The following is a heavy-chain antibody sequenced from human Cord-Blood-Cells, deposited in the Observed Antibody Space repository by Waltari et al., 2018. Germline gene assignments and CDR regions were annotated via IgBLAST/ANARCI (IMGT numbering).Heavy chain of an antibody. J-gene: IGHJ3*02. CDR1: GGSFSGYH. CDR2: INHSGRT. V-gene: IGHV4-34*01. D-gene: IGHD6-6*01. CDR3: ARVERYSSSSFAFDI. Sequence: QVQLPQSGAGMLQLSGTLSLPCAVYGGSFSGYHWSWIPTSPGKGLEWIGEINHSGRTNYNPSLKSRVTISVDTSKNQFSLKLSSVTAADTAVYYCARVERYSSSSFAFDIWGQGTMVTVSS.